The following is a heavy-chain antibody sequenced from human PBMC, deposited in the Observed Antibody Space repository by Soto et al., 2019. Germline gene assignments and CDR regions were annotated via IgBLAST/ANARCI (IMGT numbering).Heavy chain of an antibody. CDR3: ATSGITIFGVVTDNFDY. CDR2: INAGNGNT. D-gene: IGHD3-3*01. V-gene: IGHV1-3*05. Sequence: QVQLVQSGAEEKKPGASVKVSCKASGYTFTSYAMHWVRQAPGQRLEWMGWINAGNGNTKYSQKFQGRVTITRDTSASTAYMELSSLRSEDTAVYYCATSGITIFGVVTDNFDYWGQGTLVTVSS. J-gene: IGHJ4*02. CDR1: GYTFTSYA.